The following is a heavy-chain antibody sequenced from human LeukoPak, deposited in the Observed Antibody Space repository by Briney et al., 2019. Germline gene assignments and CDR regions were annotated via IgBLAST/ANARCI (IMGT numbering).Heavy chain of an antibody. J-gene: IGHJ4*02. Sequence: SETLSLTCTVSGGSISSSSYYWGWIRQPPGKGLEWIGSIYYSGSTYYNPSLKSRVTISVDTSKNQFSLKLSSVTAADTAVYYCASRGVLGPWFGELDYWGQGTLVTVSS. D-gene: IGHD3-10*01. V-gene: IGHV4-39*01. CDR2: IYYSGST. CDR1: GGSISSSSYY. CDR3: ASRGVLGPWFGELDY.